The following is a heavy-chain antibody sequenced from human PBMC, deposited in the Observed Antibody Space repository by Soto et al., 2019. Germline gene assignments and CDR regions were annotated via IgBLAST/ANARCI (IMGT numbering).Heavy chain of an antibody. Sequence: QVQLVESGGGVVQPGRSLRLSCAASGFTFSSYGMHWVRQAPGKGLEWVAVIWYDGSNKYYADSVKGRFTISRDNSKNTLYLQMNSLRAEDTAVCYCARDDYYGSGSSTRGWFDPWGQGTLVTVSS. D-gene: IGHD3-10*01. CDR2: IWYDGSNK. CDR1: GFTFSSYG. J-gene: IGHJ5*02. CDR3: ARDDYYGSGSSTRGWFDP. V-gene: IGHV3-33*01.